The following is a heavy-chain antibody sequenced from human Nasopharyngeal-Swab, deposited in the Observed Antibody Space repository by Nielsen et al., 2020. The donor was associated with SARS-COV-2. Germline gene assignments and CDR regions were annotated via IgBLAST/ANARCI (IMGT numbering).Heavy chain of an antibody. J-gene: IGHJ3*02. CDR3: ARAPYSSSWYWNAFDI. V-gene: IGHV4-59*01. Sequence: SETLSLTCTVSGGSISSYYWSWIRQPPGKGLEWIGYIYYSGSTNYNPSPKSRVTISVDTSKNQFSLKLSSVTAADTAVYYCARAPYSSSWYWNAFDIWGQGTMVTVSS. D-gene: IGHD6-13*01. CDR1: GGSISSYY. CDR2: IYYSGST.